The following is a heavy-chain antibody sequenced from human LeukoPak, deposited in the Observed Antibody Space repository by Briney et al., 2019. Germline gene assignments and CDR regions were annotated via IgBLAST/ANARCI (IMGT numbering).Heavy chain of an antibody. Sequence: SETLSLTSAVYGGSISGYYWIWIRKPQGKGLEWIGEINHSGSTNYNPSLKSRVTISVDTSKNQFSLKLSSVTAADTAVYYCARGSGGYNSWWGSWGQGTLVTVSS. D-gene: IGHD5-24*01. CDR1: GGSISGYY. CDR2: INHSGST. J-gene: IGHJ4*02. CDR3: ARGSGGYNSWWGS. V-gene: IGHV4-34*01.